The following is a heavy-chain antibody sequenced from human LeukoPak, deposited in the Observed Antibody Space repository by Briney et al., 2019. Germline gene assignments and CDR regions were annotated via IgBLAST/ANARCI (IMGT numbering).Heavy chain of an antibody. D-gene: IGHD5-24*01. J-gene: IGHJ4*02. CDR1: VGSISSYY. CDR2: IYYSGST. CDR3: ASLGKDGGFDY. V-gene: IGHV4-59*01. Sequence: SETLSLTCTVSVGSISSYYWSWIRQPPGKGLEWIGYIYYSGSTNYNPSLKSRITISVDTSKNQFSLKLSSVTAADTAVYYCASLGKDGGFDYWGQGTLVTVSS.